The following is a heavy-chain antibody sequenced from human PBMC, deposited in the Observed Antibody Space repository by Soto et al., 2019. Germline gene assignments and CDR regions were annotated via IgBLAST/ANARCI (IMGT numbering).Heavy chain of an antibody. J-gene: IGHJ4*02. Sequence: QVQLVQSESEVKKPGSSVKDTCKVSGGTFKNYAISWVRQAPGQGLEWVGGILPVFDELNYAPKLQGRVMITADEVTSTAHLELGSLTSEDTAVYFCASASDTSGYYYWGQVTLVTVSS. CDR1: GGTFKNYA. CDR3: ASASDTSGYYY. V-gene: IGHV1-69*01. CDR2: ILPVFDEL. D-gene: IGHD3-22*01.